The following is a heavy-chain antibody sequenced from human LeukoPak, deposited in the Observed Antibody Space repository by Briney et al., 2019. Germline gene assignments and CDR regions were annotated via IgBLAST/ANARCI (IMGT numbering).Heavy chain of an antibody. CDR1: GFTFSSYE. Sequence: GGSLRLSCAASGFTFSSYEMNWVRQVPGKGLEWVATMAQDGSEKYYVDSVKGRFTISRDNAKNSLYLQMNSLRVEDTAVYYCARGPYDYWGQGTLVTVSS. CDR3: ARGPYDY. J-gene: IGHJ4*02. CDR2: MAQDGSEK. V-gene: IGHV3-7*05.